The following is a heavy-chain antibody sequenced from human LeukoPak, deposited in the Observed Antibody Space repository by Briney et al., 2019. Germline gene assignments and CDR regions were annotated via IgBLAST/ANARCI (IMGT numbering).Heavy chain of an antibody. Sequence: PWGSLRLSCAASGFTFSSYAMSWVRQAPGKGLECVSAISGSGGSTYYADSVKGRFTISRDNSKNTLYLQMNSLRAEDTAVYYCAKDPRRYSRTGGYFDYWGQGTLVTVSS. CDR1: GFTFSSYA. J-gene: IGHJ4*02. CDR2: ISGSGGST. CDR3: AKDPRRYSRTGGYFDY. V-gene: IGHV3-23*01. D-gene: IGHD6-13*01.